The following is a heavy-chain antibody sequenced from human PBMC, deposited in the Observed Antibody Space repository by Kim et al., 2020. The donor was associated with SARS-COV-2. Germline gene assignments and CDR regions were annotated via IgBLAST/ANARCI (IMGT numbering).Heavy chain of an antibody. V-gene: IGHV3-23*01. J-gene: IGHJ4*02. Sequence: GKGRFTISRDNSKSTLYLQMNSLRAEETAVDYCAKDLSCDVWSGYCPIDYWGQGTLVTVSS. D-gene: IGHD3-3*01. CDR3: AKDLSCDVWSGYCPIDY.